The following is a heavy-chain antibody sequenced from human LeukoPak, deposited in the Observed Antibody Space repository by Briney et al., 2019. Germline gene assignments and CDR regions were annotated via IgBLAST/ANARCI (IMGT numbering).Heavy chain of an antibody. CDR1: GGSFSGYY. CDR2: INHSGST. CDR3: AREGSILTGYYRFDP. Sequence: PSETLSLTCAVYGGSFSGYYWSWIRQPPGKGLEWIGEINHSGSTNYNPSLKSRVTISVDTSKNQFSLNLSSVTAADTAVYYCAREGSILTGYYRFDPWGQGTLVTVSS. J-gene: IGHJ5*02. D-gene: IGHD3-9*01. V-gene: IGHV4-34*01.